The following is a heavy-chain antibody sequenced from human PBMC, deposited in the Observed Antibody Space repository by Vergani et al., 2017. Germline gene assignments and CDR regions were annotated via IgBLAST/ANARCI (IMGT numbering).Heavy chain of an antibody. CDR3: ARVSDYYDSSGYYIPDWFDP. CDR1: GFTFSSYA. CDR2: ISSSSSTI. J-gene: IGHJ5*02. V-gene: IGHV3-48*04. Sequence: EVQLLESGGGLVQPGGSLRLSCAASGFTFSSYAMSWVRQAPGKGLEWVSYISSSSSTIYYADSVKGRFTISRDNAKNSLYLQMNSLRAEDTAVYYCARVSDYYDSSGYYIPDWFDPWGQGTLVTVSS. D-gene: IGHD3-22*01.